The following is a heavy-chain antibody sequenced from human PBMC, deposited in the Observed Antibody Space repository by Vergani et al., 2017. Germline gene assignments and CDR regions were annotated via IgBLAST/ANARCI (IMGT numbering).Heavy chain of an antibody. J-gene: IGHJ5*01. CDR1: GFSFNSYW. V-gene: IGHV3-74*03. D-gene: IGHD3-9*01. Sequence: DVHLAESGGGFFQPGGSLRLSCSASGFSFNSYWMHWVRQVPGKGLLWVSRMKSDGSFPAYADCVKGRFTISRDNAQNTLYLQMNSLRVEDPGVYYCARARCIETCYMSNWLDSWGQGTLVTVSS. CDR3: ARARCIETCYMSNWLDS. CDR2: MKSDGSFP.